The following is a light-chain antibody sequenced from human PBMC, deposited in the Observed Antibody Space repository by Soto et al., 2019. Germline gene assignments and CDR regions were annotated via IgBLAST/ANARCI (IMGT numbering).Light chain of an antibody. Sequence: DIQLTQSPSSLSASLVCAFTVTLLGSQTVSRYLNWYQQKSGTAPKLLIYAASTLHTGVPSRFSGRGSGTDFTLTINNLQREDFADYFCQQTYSNLWTFGQGTKVDIK. CDR2: AAS. CDR1: QTVSRY. J-gene: IGKJ1*01. V-gene: IGKV1-39*01. CDR3: QQTYSNLWT.